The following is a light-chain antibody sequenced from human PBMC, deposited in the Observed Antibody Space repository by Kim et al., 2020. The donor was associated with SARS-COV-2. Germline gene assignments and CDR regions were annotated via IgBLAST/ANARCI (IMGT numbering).Light chain of an antibody. CDR2: GAS. V-gene: IGKV3-15*01. Sequence: EIVMTQSPATLSVSPGERATLSCRASQSVSSNLAWYQQKPGQAPRLLIYGASTRATGIPARFSGSGSGTEFTLTISSLQSEDFAVYYCQQYNNWPPYIFGQGTKL. CDR3: QQYNNWPPYI. CDR1: QSVSSN. J-gene: IGKJ2*01.